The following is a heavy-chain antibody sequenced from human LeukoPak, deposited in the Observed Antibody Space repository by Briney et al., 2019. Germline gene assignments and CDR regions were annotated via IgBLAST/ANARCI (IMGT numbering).Heavy chain of an antibody. Sequence: GESLKISCKCSGYSFTSYWIGWVRQMPGKGLEWMGIIYPGDSDTRYSPSFQGQVTISADKSISTAYLQWSSLKAPDTAMYYCAKIDRQYCSRSSCYALDYWGQGTQVTVSS. CDR1: GYSFTSYW. CDR3: AKIDRQYCSRSSCYALDY. V-gene: IGHV5-51*01. CDR2: IYPGDSDT. J-gene: IGHJ4*02. D-gene: IGHD2-2*01.